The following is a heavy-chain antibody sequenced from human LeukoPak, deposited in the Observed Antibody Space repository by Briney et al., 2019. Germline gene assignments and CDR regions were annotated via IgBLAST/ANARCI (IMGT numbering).Heavy chain of an antibody. D-gene: IGHD3-22*01. CDR1: GFSFGDYG. CDR3: ARDWRSGYSIDF. Sequence: GGSLRLSCAASGFSFGDYGMSWVRQAPGKGLEWVSGITWNGESTSYAESVKGRFTISSDNSRNFLYLQMNSLGADDTAVYYCARDWRSGYSIDFWGQGVLVTVSS. V-gene: IGHV3-20*04. CDR2: ITWNGEST. J-gene: IGHJ4*02.